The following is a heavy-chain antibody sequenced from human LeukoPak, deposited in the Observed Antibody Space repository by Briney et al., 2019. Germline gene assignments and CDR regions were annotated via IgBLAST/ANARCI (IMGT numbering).Heavy chain of an antibody. Sequence: KSGGSLRLSCAASGFTFSDYYMSWIRQAPGKGLEWVSYISSSGSTIYYADSVKGRFTISRDNAKNSLYLQMNSLRAEDTAVYYCASDIGSWSGYYDAFDIWGQGTMVTVSS. J-gene: IGHJ3*02. D-gene: IGHD3-3*01. CDR1: GFTFSDYY. V-gene: IGHV3-11*01. CDR3: ASDIGSWSGYYDAFDI. CDR2: ISSSGSTI.